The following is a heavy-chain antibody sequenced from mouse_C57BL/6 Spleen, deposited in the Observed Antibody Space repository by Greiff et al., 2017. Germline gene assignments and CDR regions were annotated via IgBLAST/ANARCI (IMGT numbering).Heavy chain of an antibody. J-gene: IGHJ2*01. Sequence: QVQLKQPGAELVKPGASVKLSCKASGYTFTSYWMHWVKQRPGQGLEWIGMIHPNSGSTNYNEKFKSKATLTVDKSSSTAYMQLSSLTSEDSAVYYCARCPYYGSGYYFDYWGQGTTLTVSS. V-gene: IGHV1-64*01. CDR1: GYTFTSYW. D-gene: IGHD1-1*01. CDR2: IHPNSGST. CDR3: ARCPYYGSGYYFDY.